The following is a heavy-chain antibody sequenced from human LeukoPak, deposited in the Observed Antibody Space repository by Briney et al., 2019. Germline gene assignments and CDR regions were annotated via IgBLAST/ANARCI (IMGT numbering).Heavy chain of an antibody. Sequence: GGSLRLSCAASGFTFSNAWMSWVRQAPGKGLEWVGRIKSKTDGGTTDYAAPVKGRFTISRDDSKNTLYLQMNSLKTEDTAVYYCTTDPSLIVVVTATDYWGQGTLVTVSS. V-gene: IGHV3-15*01. CDR1: GFTFSNAW. J-gene: IGHJ4*02. D-gene: IGHD2-21*02. CDR3: TTDPSLIVVVTATDY. CDR2: IKSKTDGGTT.